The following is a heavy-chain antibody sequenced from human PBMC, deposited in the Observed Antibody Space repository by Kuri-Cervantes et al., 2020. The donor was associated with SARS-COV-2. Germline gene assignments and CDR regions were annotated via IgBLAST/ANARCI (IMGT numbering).Heavy chain of an antibody. Sequence: GESLKISCAASGFTFRSYWMSWVRQAPGKGLEWVANIKQDGSEKYYVDSVKGRFTISRDNAKNSLYLQMNSLRAEDTAVYYCARGSSPLGVTYDYWGQGTLVPVSS. V-gene: IGHV3-7*04. CDR1: GFTFRSYW. D-gene: IGHD3-10*01. J-gene: IGHJ4*02. CDR3: ARGSSPLGVTYDY. CDR2: IKQDGSEK.